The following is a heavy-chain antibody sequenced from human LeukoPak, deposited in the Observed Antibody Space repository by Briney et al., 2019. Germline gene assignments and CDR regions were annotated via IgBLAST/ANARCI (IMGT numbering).Heavy chain of an antibody. D-gene: IGHD2-15*01. CDR1: GGSMRTYY. J-gene: IGHJ5*02. CDR2: ISDTGST. CDR3: ARGGVVVAATPGWFDP. V-gene: IGHV4-59*12. Sequence: SETLSLTCSVSGGSMRTYYWGWVRQTPGKGLEFIGYISDTGSTNYNPSLKSRVTISVDTSKSLFSLKLTSVTAADTAVYYCARGGVVVAATPGWFDPWGQGTLVTVSS.